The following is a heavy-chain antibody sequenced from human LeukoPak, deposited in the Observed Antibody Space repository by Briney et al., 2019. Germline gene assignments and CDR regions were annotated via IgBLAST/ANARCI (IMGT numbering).Heavy chain of an antibody. J-gene: IGHJ4*02. CDR2: INPSGGST. V-gene: IGHV1-46*01. Sequence: DSVTLSCTAYAYTFTSYYMRWVRQPPGHGPEWTGIINPSGGSTSYAQKFQGTVTMTRDTSTSTVYVELSSLRSEDTAVYYCARDGPSTYYFDYWGQGTLVTVSS. CDR3: ARDGPSTYYFDY. CDR1: AYTFTSYY.